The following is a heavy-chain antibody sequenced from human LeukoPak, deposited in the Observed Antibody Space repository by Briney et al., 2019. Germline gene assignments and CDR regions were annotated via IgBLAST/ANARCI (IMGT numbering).Heavy chain of an antibody. V-gene: IGHV1-69*13. Sequence: SVKVSCKASGGTFSSYAISWVRQAPGQGLEWMGGIIPIFGTANYAQKFQGRVTITADESTSTAYMELSSLRSEDTAVYYCARVRWERRESDAFDIWGQGTMVTVSS. J-gene: IGHJ3*02. D-gene: IGHD1-26*01. CDR3: ARVRWERRESDAFDI. CDR2: IIPIFGTA. CDR1: GGTFSSYA.